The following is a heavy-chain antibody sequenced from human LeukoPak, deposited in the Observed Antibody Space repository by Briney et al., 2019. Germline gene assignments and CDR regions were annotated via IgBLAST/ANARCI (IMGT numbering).Heavy chain of an antibody. J-gene: IGHJ4*02. CDR1: GGSISSSSYY. V-gene: IGHV4-39*01. CDR3: VRHGGRVVADY. D-gene: IGHD3-22*01. Sequence: PSETLSLTCTVSGGSISSSSYYWGWIRQPPGKGLEWIGSIYYSGSTYYNPSLKSRVTISVDTSKNQFSLKLSSVTAADTAVYYCVRHGGRVVADYWGQGTLVTVSS. CDR2: IYYSGST.